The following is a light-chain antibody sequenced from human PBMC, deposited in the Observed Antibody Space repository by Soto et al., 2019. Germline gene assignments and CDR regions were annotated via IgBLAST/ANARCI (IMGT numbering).Light chain of an antibody. CDR2: EVT. CDR3: SSSTSSSTRG. J-gene: IGLJ1*01. CDR1: SSDVGAYDF. V-gene: IGLV2-14*03. Sequence: QSALAQPASVSGSPGQSITISCTGTSSDVGAYDFVSLYQQHPDKAPKLMIYEVTNRPSGVSYRFSGSKSVNTAALTISGLQAEDEADYYCSSSTSSSTRGFGTGTKLTVL.